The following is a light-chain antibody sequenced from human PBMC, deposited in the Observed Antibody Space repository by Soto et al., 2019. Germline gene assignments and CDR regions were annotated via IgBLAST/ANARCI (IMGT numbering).Light chain of an antibody. CDR2: GAS. CDR3: KQYNNWPWT. V-gene: IGKV3D-15*01. CDR1: QSVSSN. Sequence: LVLTQSPATLSVSPGERATLSCRASQSVSSNLAWHQQRPGQAPRLLISGASTRATGVQARFSGGGSRTDFTLTLRSQQSEDFAVYYCKQYNNWPWTFGQGTKVDIK. J-gene: IGKJ1*01.